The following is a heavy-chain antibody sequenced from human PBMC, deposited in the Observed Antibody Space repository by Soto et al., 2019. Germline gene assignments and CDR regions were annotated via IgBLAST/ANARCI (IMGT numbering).Heavy chain of an antibody. Sequence: EVQLVESGGGLVQPGGSLKLSCAASGFTFSGSAMHWVRQASGKGLEWVGRIRSKANSYATAYAASVKGRFTISRDDSKNTAYLQMNSLNTEDTTVYYCTRLGVVTTVTAIDYWGQGTLVTVSS. V-gene: IGHV3-73*02. D-gene: IGHD4-17*01. J-gene: IGHJ4*02. CDR3: TRLGVVTTVTAIDY. CDR2: IRSKANSYAT. CDR1: GFTFSGSA.